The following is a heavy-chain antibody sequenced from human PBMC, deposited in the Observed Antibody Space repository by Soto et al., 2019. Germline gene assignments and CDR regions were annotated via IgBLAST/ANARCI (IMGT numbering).Heavy chain of an antibody. CDR3: ARSTYYYDVSGSYYIDC. Sequence: QVQLVQSGAEVKKPGASVKDSCKASGYTFTSYYMHWVRQAPGQGLGWMGIINPSGGSTSYAQKFQCRDTMTWDSSTSTVYMDLSSLRSEDTGVDYCARSTYYYDVSGSYYIDCWGQGTLDTVSS. CDR2: INPSGGST. J-gene: IGHJ4*02. V-gene: IGHV1-46*01. CDR1: GYTFTSYY. D-gene: IGHD3-22*01.